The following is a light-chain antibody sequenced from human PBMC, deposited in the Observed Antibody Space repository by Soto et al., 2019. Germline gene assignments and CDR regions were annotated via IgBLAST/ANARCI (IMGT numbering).Light chain of an antibody. V-gene: IGLV3-21*02. CDR3: QVWDSSSDHYV. CDR2: DDS. CDR1: NIGSKS. Sequence: SYEPPQPPSVSVAPVQTARITCGANNIGSKSVHWHQQQSGQAPVLVVYDDSDRPSGIPERFSGSNSGNTATLTISRVEAGDEADYYCQVWDSSSDHYVFGTGTKLTVL. J-gene: IGLJ1*01.